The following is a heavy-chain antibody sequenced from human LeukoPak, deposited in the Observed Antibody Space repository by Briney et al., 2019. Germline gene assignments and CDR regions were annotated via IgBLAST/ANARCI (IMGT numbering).Heavy chain of an antibody. CDR3: TRDIRDTVFYYYGMDA. Sequence: QPGRSLRLSCTASGFTFGDYAMSWVRQAPGKGLEWVGFIRSKAYGGTTEYAASVKGRFTISRDDSKSIAYLQMNSLKTEDTAVYYCTRDIRDTVFYYYGMDAWGQGTTVTVSS. D-gene: IGHD4-17*01. J-gene: IGHJ6*02. CDR2: IRSKAYGGTT. CDR1: GFTFGDYA. V-gene: IGHV3-49*04.